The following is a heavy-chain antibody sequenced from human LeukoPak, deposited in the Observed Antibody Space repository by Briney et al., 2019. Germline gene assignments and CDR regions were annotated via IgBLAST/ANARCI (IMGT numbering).Heavy chain of an antibody. CDR1: GGSISSYY. CDR2: ISDIGSI. V-gene: IGHV4-59*08. Sequence: SETLSLTCTVSGGSISSYYWSWVRQPPGKGLEWIAYISDIGSINYNPSLKSRVTISLETSKNQFSLKLSSVTAADTAVYYCAKVSTMIVVVRNTVWGQGTLVTVSS. J-gene: IGHJ4*02. CDR3: AKVSTMIVVVRNTV. D-gene: IGHD3-22*01.